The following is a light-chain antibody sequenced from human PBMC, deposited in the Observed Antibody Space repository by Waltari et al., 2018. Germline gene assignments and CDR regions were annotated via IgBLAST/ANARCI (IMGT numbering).Light chain of an antibody. J-gene: IGLJ2*01. CDR3: ATWDDTIGGPV. V-gene: IGLV1-47*01. CDR2: PDN. Sequence: QSVLTQPPSESGTPGQRVIISCSGSRANIGGRYAYWYQHPPGAAPKLLINPDNQRPSGVPDRFSGSKSGTSASLAISGLRSEDEGDYFCATWDDTIGGPVFGGGTKLTVL. CDR1: RANIGGRY.